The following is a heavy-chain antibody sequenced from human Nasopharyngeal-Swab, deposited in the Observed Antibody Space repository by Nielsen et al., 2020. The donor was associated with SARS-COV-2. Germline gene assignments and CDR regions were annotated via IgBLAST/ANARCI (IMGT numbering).Heavy chain of an antibody. CDR1: GFTFDDYV. CDR3: AKAQSIEKFYFYGMDV. Sequence: GGSLRLSCTASGFTFDDYVMHWVRQAPGKGLEWVSGINWNSVTKDYADSVKGRFTISRDNAKNSLYLQMSSLRAEDTALYYCAKAQSIEKFYFYGMDVWGQGTTVTVSS. CDR2: INWNSVTK. D-gene: IGHD3-3*02. V-gene: IGHV3-9*01. J-gene: IGHJ6*02.